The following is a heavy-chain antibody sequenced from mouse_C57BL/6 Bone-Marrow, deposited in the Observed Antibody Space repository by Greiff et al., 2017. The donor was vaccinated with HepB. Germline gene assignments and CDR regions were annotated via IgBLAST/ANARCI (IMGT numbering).Heavy chain of an antibody. CDR3: TTTTAPEDY. CDR1: GFNIKDDY. V-gene: IGHV14-4*01. J-gene: IGHJ2*01. Sequence: VQLQQSGAELVRPGASVKLSCTASGFNIKDDYMHWVKQRPEQGLEWIGWIDPENGDTEYASKFQGKATITADTSSNTAYQQLSSLTSEDTAVYYCTTTTAPEDYWGQGTTLTVSS. D-gene: IGHD1-2*01. CDR2: IDPENGDT.